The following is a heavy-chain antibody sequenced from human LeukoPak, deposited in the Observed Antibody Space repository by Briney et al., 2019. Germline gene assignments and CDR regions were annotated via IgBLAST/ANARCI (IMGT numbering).Heavy chain of an antibody. CDR3: ARSAVTRAGVFDY. D-gene: IGHD4-17*01. CDR2: LYPGVST. Sequence: SETLSLTCTVPSDSFSGYYWAWVRQPAGKGLEWLGRLYPGVSTNYSPSLKRRLTMSVDTSKNQFSLKLTSMTAADTAVYFCARSAVTRAGVFDYWGRGTLVTVSS. V-gene: IGHV4-4*07. CDR1: SDSFSGYY. J-gene: IGHJ4*02.